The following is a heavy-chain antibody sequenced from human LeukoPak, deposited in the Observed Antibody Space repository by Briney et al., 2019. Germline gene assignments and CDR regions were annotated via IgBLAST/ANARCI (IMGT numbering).Heavy chain of an antibody. CDR3: ARRGTAMVLDY. J-gene: IGHJ4*02. D-gene: IGHD5-18*01. CDR1: GGSISSYY. V-gene: IGHV4-59*08. CDR2: IYYSGST. Sequence: SETLSLTCTVSGGSISSYYWSWIRQPPEKGLEWIGYIYYSGSTNYNPSLKSRVTISVDTSKNQFSLKLSSVTAADTAVYYCARRGTAMVLDYWGQGTLVTVSS.